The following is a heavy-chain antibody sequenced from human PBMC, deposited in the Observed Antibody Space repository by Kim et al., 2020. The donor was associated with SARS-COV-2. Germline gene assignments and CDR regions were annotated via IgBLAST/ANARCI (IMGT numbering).Heavy chain of an antibody. CDR3: ARVPRRFDWLFHPLPSNGMDV. CDR1: GGSISSCGYY. CDR2: IYYSGRT. V-gene: IGHV4-31*03. J-gene: IGHJ6*02. Sequence: SETLSLTCTVSGGSISSCGYYWSWIRQHPGKGLEWIGYIYYSGRTYYNPSLKSRVTISVDTSKNQFSLKLSSVTAADTAVYYCARVPRRFDWLFHPLPSNGMDVWGQGTTVTVSS. D-gene: IGHD3-9*01.